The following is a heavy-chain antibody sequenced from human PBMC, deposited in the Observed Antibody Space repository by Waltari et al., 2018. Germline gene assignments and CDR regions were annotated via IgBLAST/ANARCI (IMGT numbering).Heavy chain of an antibody. CDR2: IYYSGST. CDR1: GGSISSGDYY. D-gene: IGHD6-19*01. Sequence: QVQLQESGPGLVKPSQTLSLTCTVSGGSISSGDYYWNWIRQPPGKGLEWIGYIYYSGSTYYNPSLKSRVTISVDTSKNQFSLKLSSVTAADTAVYYCARDGVGSGWYNYFDYWGQGTLVTVSS. V-gene: IGHV4-30-4*08. J-gene: IGHJ4*02. CDR3: ARDGVGSGWYNYFDY.